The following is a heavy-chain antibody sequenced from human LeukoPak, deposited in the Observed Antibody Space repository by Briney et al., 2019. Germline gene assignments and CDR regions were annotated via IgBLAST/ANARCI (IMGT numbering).Heavy chain of an antibody. CDR3: ARGAMVRGVIGWFDP. J-gene: IGHJ5*02. Sequence: GESLKISCKGSGYSFTNYWIGWVRQMPGKGLEWMGIIYPGDSDTSFSPSFQGQVTISADKSISTAYLQWSSLKASDTAMYYCARGAMVRGVIGWFDPWGQGTLVTVSS. D-gene: IGHD3-10*01. V-gene: IGHV5-51*01. CDR1: GYSFTNYW. CDR2: IYPGDSDT.